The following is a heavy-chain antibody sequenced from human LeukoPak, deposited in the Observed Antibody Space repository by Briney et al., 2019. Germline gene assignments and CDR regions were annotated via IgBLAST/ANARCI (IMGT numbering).Heavy chain of an antibody. CDR2: ISGSVGST. V-gene: IGHV3-23*01. J-gene: IGHJ4*02. D-gene: IGHD3-10*01. Sequence: PGGSLRLSCAASGFTFSIYAMSSVRQAPGRWLGCLSAISGSVGSTYYAHSVKGRFTISRDNSKNTLYLQMTSLRPEDTAVYYCAKDARGSITMVRGLITPFDYWGQGTLVTVSS. CDR3: AKDARGSITMVRGLITPFDY. CDR1: GFTFSIYA.